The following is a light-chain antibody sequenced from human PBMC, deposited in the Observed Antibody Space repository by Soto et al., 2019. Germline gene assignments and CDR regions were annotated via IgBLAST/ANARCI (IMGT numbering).Light chain of an antibody. CDR3: QSYDSGLGGSV. V-gene: IGLV1-40*01. Sequence: QSLLTQPPSVSGAPGQRVTISCTGSSSNIGAGYDVHWYQQLPGTAPKLLIYDNNNRPSGVPDRFSGSKSGTSASLAITGLQAEDEADYYCQSYDSGLGGSVFGGGTKVTVL. CDR1: SSNIGAGYD. CDR2: DNN. J-gene: IGLJ2*01.